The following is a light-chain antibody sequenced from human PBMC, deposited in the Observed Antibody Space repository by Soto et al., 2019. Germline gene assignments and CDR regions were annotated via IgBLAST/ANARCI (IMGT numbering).Light chain of an antibody. V-gene: IGKV3-11*01. CDR3: QHRSNGRMYT. CDR2: DSS. Sequence: ELVLTQSPATLSLSPGESATLSCRASQSVAGYLAWYHQKPGQGPTRLIYDSSTRATGTPARFRGSGSGTTFSLPIISLEAEDFAVYICQHRSNGRMYTFGQGTKLEIK. CDR1: QSVAGY. J-gene: IGKJ2*01.